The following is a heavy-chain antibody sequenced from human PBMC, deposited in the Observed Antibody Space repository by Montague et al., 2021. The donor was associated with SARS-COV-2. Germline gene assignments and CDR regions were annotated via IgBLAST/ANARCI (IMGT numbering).Heavy chain of an antibody. CDR1: GGSFSNYY. J-gene: IGHJ3*02. CDR3: ARGRRPLVVPYADPAGRAFDI. Sequence: SETLSLTCAISGGSFSNYYWSWIRQPPGKGLEWIGEVNQSGTTIYNPSVKSGVTISEDTSKNQFYLRLNSVTAADTAVYYCARGRRPLVVPYADPAGRAFDIWSQETMVTVSS. D-gene: IGHD2-2*01. CDR2: VNQSGTT. V-gene: IGHV4-34*01.